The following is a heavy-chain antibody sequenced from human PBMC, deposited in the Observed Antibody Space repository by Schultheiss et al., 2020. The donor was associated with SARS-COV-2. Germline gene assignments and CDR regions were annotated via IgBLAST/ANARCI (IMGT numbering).Heavy chain of an antibody. Sequence: SETLSLTCAVYGGSFSGYYWSWIRQPPGKGLEWIGEISRDGSAKYNPSLNSRVTISVDTSKNQFSLKLSSVTAADTAVYYCARRTTVTHGFDYWGQGTLVTVSS. D-gene: IGHD4-17*01. CDR1: GGSFSGYY. V-gene: IGHV4-34*01. J-gene: IGHJ4*02. CDR3: ARRTTVTHGFDY. CDR2: ISRDGSA.